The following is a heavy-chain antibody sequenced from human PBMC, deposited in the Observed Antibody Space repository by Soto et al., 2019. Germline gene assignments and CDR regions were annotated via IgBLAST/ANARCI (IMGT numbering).Heavy chain of an antibody. Sequence: SETLSLTCTVSGGSISSSSYYWGWIRQPPGKGLEWIGSIYYSGSTYYNPSLKSRVTISVDTSKNQFSLKLSSVTAADTAVYYCARHHFWSGYFDCFDPWGQGTLVTVSS. V-gene: IGHV4-39*01. CDR2: IYYSGST. D-gene: IGHD3-3*01. J-gene: IGHJ5*02. CDR3: ARHHFWSGYFDCFDP. CDR1: GGSISSSSYY.